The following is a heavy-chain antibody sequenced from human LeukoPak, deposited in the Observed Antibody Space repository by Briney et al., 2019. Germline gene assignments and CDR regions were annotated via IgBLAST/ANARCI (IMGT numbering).Heavy chain of an antibody. D-gene: IGHD3-10*01. CDR2: ISGSDGST. CDR3: AKGSSGSGNYFLLFDY. CDR1: GFTFSSYA. J-gene: IGHJ4*02. Sequence: PGGSLRLSCAASGFTFSSYAMSWVRQAPGMGLEWVSTISGSDGSTYYADSVKGRFTISRDNSKNTLYLQMNSLRAEDTGVYYCAKGSSGSGNYFLLFDYWGQGTLVTVSS. V-gene: IGHV3-23*01.